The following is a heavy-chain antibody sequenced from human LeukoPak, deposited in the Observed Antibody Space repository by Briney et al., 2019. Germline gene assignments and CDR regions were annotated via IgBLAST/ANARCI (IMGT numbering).Heavy chain of an antibody. J-gene: IGHJ5*02. Sequence: GGSLRLSCPASGFTFDDYGMSWVRPAPGKGLEWVSGINWNGGSTGYADSVKGRFIISRDNAKNSLYLQMNSLRAEDTALYYCARVGQQNMITFGGVITRNNWFDPWGQGTLVTVSS. CDR3: ARVGQQNMITFGGVITRNNWFDP. V-gene: IGHV3-20*04. CDR1: GFTFDDYG. D-gene: IGHD3-16*02. CDR2: INWNGGST.